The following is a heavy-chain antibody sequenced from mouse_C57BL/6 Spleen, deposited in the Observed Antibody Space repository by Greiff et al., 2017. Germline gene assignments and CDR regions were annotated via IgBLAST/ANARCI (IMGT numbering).Heavy chain of an antibody. CDR3: ATYGSSFDY. Sequence: EVHLVESGGDLVKPGGSLKLSCAASGFTFSSYGMSWVRQTPDKRLEWVATISSGGSYTYYPDSVKGRFTISRDNAKNTLYLQLSSLKSEDTAMYYCATYGSSFDYWGQGTTLTVSS. CDR1: GFTFSSYG. CDR2: ISSGGSYT. V-gene: IGHV5-6*01. J-gene: IGHJ2*01. D-gene: IGHD1-1*01.